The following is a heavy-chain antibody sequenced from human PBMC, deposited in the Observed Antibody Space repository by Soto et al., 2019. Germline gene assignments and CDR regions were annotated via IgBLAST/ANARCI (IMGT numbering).Heavy chain of an antibody. J-gene: IGHJ4*02. CDR1: GFTFSSYG. V-gene: IGHV3-33*01. Sequence: QVQLVESGGGVVQPGRSLRLSCAASGFTFSSYGMLWVRQAPGKGLEWVAVIWYDGSNKYYADSVKGRFTISRDNSKNTLYLQMNSLRAEDTAVYYCARDKLNSGWVGYFDYWGQGTPVTVSS. CDR2: IWYDGSNK. D-gene: IGHD6-19*01. CDR3: ARDKLNSGWVGYFDY.